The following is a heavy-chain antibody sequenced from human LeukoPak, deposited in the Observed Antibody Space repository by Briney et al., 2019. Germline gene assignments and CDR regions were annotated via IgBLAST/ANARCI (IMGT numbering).Heavy chain of an antibody. Sequence: GGSLRLSCAASGFTFSSYGMHSVRQAPGKGLEWVAVIWYDGSNKYYAYSVKGRFTISRDNSKNTLYLQMNSLRAEDTAVYYCAKGYGFLELCLDYWGQGTLVTVSS. J-gene: IGHJ4*02. CDR2: IWYDGSNK. D-gene: IGHD3-3*01. CDR3: AKGYGFLELCLDY. CDR1: GFTFSSYG. V-gene: IGHV3-33*06.